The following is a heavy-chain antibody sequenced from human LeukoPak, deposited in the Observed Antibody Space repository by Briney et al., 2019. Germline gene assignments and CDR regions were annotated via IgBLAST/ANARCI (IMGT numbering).Heavy chain of an antibody. V-gene: IGHV4-4*02. J-gene: IGHJ4*02. CDR3: ARAGAGVIYYFDY. Sequence: TSGTLSLTCAVSGGSISSSNWWSWVRQPPGKGLEWIGEIYHSGSTNYNPSLKSRVTISVDTSKNQFSLKLSSVTAADTAVYYCARAGAGVIYYFDYWGQGTLVTVSS. D-gene: IGHD1-26*01. CDR1: GGSISSSNW. CDR2: IYHSGST.